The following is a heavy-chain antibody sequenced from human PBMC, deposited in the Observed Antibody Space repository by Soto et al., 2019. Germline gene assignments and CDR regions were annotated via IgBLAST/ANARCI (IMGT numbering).Heavy chain of an antibody. J-gene: IGHJ6*02. CDR3: ASGGCSSTSCSYYYYGMDV. Sequence: QVQLQQSGPGLVKPSQTLSLTCAISGDSVSSNSAAWNWIRQSPSRGLEWLGRTYYRSKWYNDYAVSVKSRITINPDTSKNQFSLQLNSVTPEDTAVYYCASGGCSSTSCSYYYYGMDVWGQGTTVTVSS. CDR2: TYYRSKWYN. D-gene: IGHD2-2*01. V-gene: IGHV6-1*01. CDR1: GDSVSSNSAA.